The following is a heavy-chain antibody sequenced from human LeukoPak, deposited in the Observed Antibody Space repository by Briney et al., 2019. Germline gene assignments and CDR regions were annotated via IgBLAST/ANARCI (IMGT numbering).Heavy chain of an antibody. CDR2: IFYSGST. D-gene: IGHD3-3*01. V-gene: IGHV4-39*01. CDR3: ARHLRPYFDY. J-gene: IGHJ4*02. CDR1: GGSISSSTYY. Sequence: SETLSLTCTVSGGSISSSTYYWGWIRQPPGTGLEWIGTIFYSGSTYYNPSRKSRLTISVDTSKNQYSLRLSSVTAADTAVYYCARHLRPYFDYWGQGTLVTVSS.